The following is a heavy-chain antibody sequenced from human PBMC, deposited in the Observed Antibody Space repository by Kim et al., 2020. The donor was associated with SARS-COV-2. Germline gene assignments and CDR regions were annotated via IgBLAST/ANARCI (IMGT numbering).Heavy chain of an antibody. V-gene: IGHV4-34*01. D-gene: IGHD6-13*01. CDR2: INHSGST. CDR1: GGSFSGYY. CDR3: ARGRGSSTKPSPRLNWFDP. Sequence: SETLSLTCAVYGGSFSGYYWSWIRQPPGKGLEWIGEINHSGSTNYNPSLKSRVTISVDTSKNQFSLKLSSVTAADTAVYYCARGRGSSTKPSPRLNWFDPWGQGTLVTVSS. J-gene: IGHJ5*02.